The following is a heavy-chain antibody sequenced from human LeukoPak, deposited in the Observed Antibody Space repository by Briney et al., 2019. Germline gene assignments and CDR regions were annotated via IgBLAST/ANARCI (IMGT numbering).Heavy chain of an antibody. CDR3: ARQGPASLIVVVPAAIDFDY. V-gene: IGHV4-4*07. CDR2: IYTSGST. Sequence: GSLRLSCAASGFTVSSNYMSWVRQAPGKGLEWIGRIYTSGSTNYNPSLKSRVTISVDTSKNQFSLKLSSVTAADTAVYYCARQGPASLIVVVPAAIDFDYWGQGTLVTVSS. CDR1: GFTVSSNY. D-gene: IGHD2-2*01. J-gene: IGHJ4*02.